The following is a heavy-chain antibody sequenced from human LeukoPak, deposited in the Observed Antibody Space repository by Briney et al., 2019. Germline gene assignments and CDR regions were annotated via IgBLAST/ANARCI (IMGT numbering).Heavy chain of an antibody. CDR3: AKARDYYDSPFDY. D-gene: IGHD3-22*01. CDR2: ISRSDDYT. V-gene: IGHV3-23*01. J-gene: IGHJ4*02. CDR1: GFTFSNYA. Sequence: GGSLRLSCAASGFTFSNYAMSWVRQAPGKGLEWVSAISRSDDYTYYADSVKGRFTISRDHSKNTLCLQMNSLRAEDTAGYYCAKARDYYDSPFDYWGRGTLVTVSS.